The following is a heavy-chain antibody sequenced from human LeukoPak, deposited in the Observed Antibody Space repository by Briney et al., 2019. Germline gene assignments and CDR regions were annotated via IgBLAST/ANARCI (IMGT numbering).Heavy chain of an antibody. CDR1: GYTFTSYD. CDR2: INPNSGNT. CDR3: AKDGVLYYASWSIYSPSYFYMDV. Sequence: GASVKVSCKASGYTFTSYDINWVRQATGQGLEWMGWINPNSGNTGYAQKFQGRVTITRNTSISTAYMELTSLTSEDTAVYYCAKDGVLYYASWSIYSPSYFYMDVWGKGTTVTVSS. D-gene: IGHD3-3*01. V-gene: IGHV1-8*01. J-gene: IGHJ6*03.